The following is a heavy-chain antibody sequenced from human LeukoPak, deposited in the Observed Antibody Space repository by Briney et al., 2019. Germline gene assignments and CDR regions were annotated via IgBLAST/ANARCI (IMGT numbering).Heavy chain of an antibody. CDR3: ARDQDFDAFDT. J-gene: IGHJ3*02. CDR2: IYSGGST. D-gene: IGHD2-15*01. Sequence: GGPLRLSCAASGFIVSSNYMSWVRQAPGKGLEWVSIIYSGGSTNYADSVKGRFTISRDNSKNTLYLQMNSLRAEDTAVYYCARDQDFDAFDTWGQGTMVLVSS. V-gene: IGHV3-53*01. CDR1: GFIVSSNY.